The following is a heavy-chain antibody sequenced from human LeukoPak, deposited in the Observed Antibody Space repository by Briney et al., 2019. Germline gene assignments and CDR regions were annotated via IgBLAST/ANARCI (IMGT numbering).Heavy chain of an antibody. CDR2: ISHDGNSK. J-gene: IGHJ5*02. D-gene: IGHD5-24*01. V-gene: IGHV3-30*18. Sequence: GGSLRLSCAASGFTLSTCGMHWVRQAPGKGLEWVAMISHDGNSKQYADFAKGRFTISRDNSKNTLYLEMNSLRTEDAAVYHCAKDLYDNDWYNYFDPWGQGALVTVSS. CDR1: GFTLSTCG. CDR3: AKDLYDNDWYNYFDP.